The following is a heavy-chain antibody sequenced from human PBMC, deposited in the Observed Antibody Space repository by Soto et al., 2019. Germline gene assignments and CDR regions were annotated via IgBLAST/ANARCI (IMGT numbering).Heavy chain of an antibody. Sequence: QVQLQESGPGLVKPSQTLSLTCTVSGGSISSRGYYWDWIRQHPGEGLGWIGYISYSGTTNYNLSLKGLVTIFVNMPNNQMTLKLSNVTAGDTAVYYSARDRGRRSAFDFWGQGTMVTVSS. CDR1: GGSISSRGYY. CDR3: ARDRGRRSAFDF. J-gene: IGHJ3*01. D-gene: IGHD6-25*01. CDR2: ISYSGTT. V-gene: IGHV4-31*01.